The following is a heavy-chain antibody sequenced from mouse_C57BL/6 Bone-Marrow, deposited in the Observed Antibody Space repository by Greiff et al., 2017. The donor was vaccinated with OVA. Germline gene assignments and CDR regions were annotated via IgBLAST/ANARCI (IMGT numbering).Heavy chain of an antibody. V-gene: IGHV1-9*01. Sequence: QVQVQQSGAELMKPGASVKLSCKATGYKFTGYWIEWVKQRPGHGLEWIGEILPGSGSTNYNGKFKGKATFTADTSSNTAYMQLSSLTTEDSAIYYCARGNYSNLAWFAYWGQGTLVTVSA. J-gene: IGHJ3*01. CDR1: GYKFTGYW. CDR3: ARGNYSNLAWFAY. CDR2: ILPGSGST. D-gene: IGHD2-5*01.